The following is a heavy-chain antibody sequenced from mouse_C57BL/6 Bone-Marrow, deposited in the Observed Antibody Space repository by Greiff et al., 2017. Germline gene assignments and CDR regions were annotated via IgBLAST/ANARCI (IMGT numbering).Heavy chain of an antibody. CDR2: ISSGSSTI. V-gene: IGHV5-17*01. J-gene: IGHJ1*03. Sequence: DVKLVESGGGLVKPGGSLKLSCAASGFTFSDYGLHWVRQAPAKGLEWVAYISSGSSTIYYADTVKGRFTISRDNAKNTLFLQMTSLRSEDMEMYYCARGDGSSHRYWYFDVWGTGTTVTVSS. CDR3: ARGDGSSHRYWYFDV. CDR1: GFTFSDYG. D-gene: IGHD1-1*01.